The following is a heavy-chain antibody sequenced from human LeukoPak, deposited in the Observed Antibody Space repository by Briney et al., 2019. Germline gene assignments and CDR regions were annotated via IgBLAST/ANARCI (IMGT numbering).Heavy chain of an antibody. J-gene: IGHJ5*02. CDR2: INHSGST. CDR3: ARGPRLNDFWDRFHWFDP. D-gene: IGHD3-3*01. V-gene: IGHV4-34*01. Sequence: SETLSLTCAVYGGSFSGYYWSWIRQPPGKGLEWIGEINHSGSTNYNPSLKSRVTISVDTSENQFSLKLSSVTAADTAVYYCARGPRLNDFWDRFHWFDPWGQGTLVTVSS. CDR1: GGSFSGYY.